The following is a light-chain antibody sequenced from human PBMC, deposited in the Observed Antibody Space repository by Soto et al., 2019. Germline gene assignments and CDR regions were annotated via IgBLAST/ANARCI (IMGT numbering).Light chain of an antibody. CDR3: HHSLYSPNT. CDR1: QSITNKY. Sequence: EMVLTQSPDTLSLSPGERATFSCRATQSITNKYVDWYQQKAGQAPRLIIYGASTRATGIPDRFRCSGSGTDFTLSITRLEPEDFAVYYCHHSLYSPNTFGQGTNLEIK. CDR2: GAS. J-gene: IGKJ2*01. V-gene: IGKV3-20*01.